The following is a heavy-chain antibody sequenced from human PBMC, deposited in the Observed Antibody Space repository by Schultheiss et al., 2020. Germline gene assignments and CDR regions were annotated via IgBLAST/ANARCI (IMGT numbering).Heavy chain of an antibody. D-gene: IGHD4-23*01. Sequence: GGSLRLSCAASGFTFSSYGMHWVRQAPGKGLEWVAVIWYDGSNKYYADSMKGRFTISRDNSKNSLYLQMNSLRAEDTAVYYCARDRSGGGWDAFDIWGQGTMVTVSS. CDR2: IWYDGSNK. CDR3: ARDRSGGGWDAFDI. CDR1: GFTFSSYG. V-gene: IGHV3-33*01. J-gene: IGHJ3*02.